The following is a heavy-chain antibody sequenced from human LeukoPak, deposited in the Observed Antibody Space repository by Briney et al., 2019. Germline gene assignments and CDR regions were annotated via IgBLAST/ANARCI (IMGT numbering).Heavy chain of an antibody. D-gene: IGHD4-17*01. J-gene: IGHJ3*02. V-gene: IGHV4-59*11. CDR3: ARYRVRVTKGFDI. Sequence: SETLSLNCAVSDDSFSSHYWTWIRQPPGKELEWIGYISYIGSTNYNPSLKSRVTISIDTSRNQFSLRLSSVTAADTAVYCCARYRVRVTKGFDIWGQGTMVSVSS. CDR1: DDSFSSHY. CDR2: ISYIGST.